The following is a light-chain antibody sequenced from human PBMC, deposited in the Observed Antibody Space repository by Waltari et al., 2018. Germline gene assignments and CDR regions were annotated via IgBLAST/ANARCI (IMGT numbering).Light chain of an antibody. CDR3: QEVLSQNLT. J-gene: IGKJ1*01. CDR2: SAS. Sequence: DIQLTQSPSFLSASVGDRVTITCRASQGISSFLAWYQQRPGKAPKLLIFSASTLFPGVPSRFSAHGSGTEFTLTITSLQPEDFATYYCQEVLSQNLTFGHGTKVEI. V-gene: IGKV1-9*01. CDR1: QGISSF.